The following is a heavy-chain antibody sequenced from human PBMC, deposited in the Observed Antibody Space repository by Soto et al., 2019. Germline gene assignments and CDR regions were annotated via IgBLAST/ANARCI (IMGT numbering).Heavy chain of an antibody. CDR2: IYYSGST. Sequence: ETLSLTCTVSGGSISSYYWSWIRQPPGKGLEWIGYIYYSGSTNYNPSLKSRVTISVDTSKNQFSPKLSSVTAADTAVYYCARDHTNYDILTGYNYYYYGMDVWGQGTTVTVS. D-gene: IGHD3-9*01. J-gene: IGHJ6*02. CDR3: ARDHTNYDILTGYNYYYYGMDV. CDR1: GGSISSYY. V-gene: IGHV4-59*01.